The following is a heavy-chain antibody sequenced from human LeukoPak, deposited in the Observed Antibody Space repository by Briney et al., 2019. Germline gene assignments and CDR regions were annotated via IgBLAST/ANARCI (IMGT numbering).Heavy chain of an antibody. CDR3: ARQVDYPMATWGY. Sequence: GESLKISCKGSGYSFTSYWIGWVRQMPGKGLEWMGIIYPGDSDTRYSPSFQGQVTISADKSISTAYLQWSSLKASDTAMYCCARQVDYPMATWGYWGQGTLVTVSS. CDR2: IYPGDSDT. CDR1: GYSFTSYW. J-gene: IGHJ4*02. D-gene: IGHD5-12*01. V-gene: IGHV5-51*01.